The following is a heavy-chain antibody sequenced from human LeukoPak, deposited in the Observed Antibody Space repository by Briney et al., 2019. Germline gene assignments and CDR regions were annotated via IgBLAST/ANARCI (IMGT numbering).Heavy chain of an antibody. CDR2: ISDTGNT. J-gene: IGHJ4*02. V-gene: IGHV3-21*01. Sequence: GGSLRLSCAASGFTLSSYAMSWVRKAPGKGLEWVSAISDTGNTYHADSVRGRFTISRDNAKSSLYLQMNSLRAEDTAVYYCASEQSGNYYRPFDSWGQGTLVTVSS. D-gene: IGHD1-26*01. CDR3: ASEQSGNYYRPFDS. CDR1: GFTLSSYA.